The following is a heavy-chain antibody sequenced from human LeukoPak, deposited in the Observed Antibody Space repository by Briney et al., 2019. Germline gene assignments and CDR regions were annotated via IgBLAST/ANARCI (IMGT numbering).Heavy chain of an antibody. CDR1: GFTFSSYA. CDR3: AGTMVRGVADY. Sequence: GGSLRLSCVASGFTFSSYAMSWVRQAPGKGLEWVSAISGSGGSTYYADSVKGRFTISRDNAKNSLYLQMNSLRAEDTAVYYCAGTMVRGVADYWGQGTLVTVSS. J-gene: IGHJ4*02. V-gene: IGHV3-23*01. CDR2: ISGSGGST. D-gene: IGHD3-10*01.